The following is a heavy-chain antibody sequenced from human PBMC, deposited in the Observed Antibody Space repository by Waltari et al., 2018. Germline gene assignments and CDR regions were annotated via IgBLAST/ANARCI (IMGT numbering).Heavy chain of an antibody. V-gene: IGHV1-69*08. J-gene: IGHJ4*02. CDR2: IIPIFGTA. CDR1: GGTISSYP. CDR3: ARDGNGDYDWGVDY. Sequence: QVQLVQSGAEVKKPGSSVKVSCKASGGTISSYPISWVRQAPGQGLEWMGRIIPIFGTANNAQKFQGRVTITADKSTSTAYMEQSSLRSEDTAVYYCARDGNGDYDWGVDYWGQGTLVTVSS. D-gene: IGHD4-17*01.